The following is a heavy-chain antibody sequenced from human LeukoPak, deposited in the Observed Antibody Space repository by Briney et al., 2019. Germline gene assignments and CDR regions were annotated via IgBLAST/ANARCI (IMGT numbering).Heavy chain of an antibody. CDR1: GYTFTNYD. J-gene: IGHJ4*02. D-gene: IGHD1-7*01. V-gene: IGHV1-8*03. Sequence: RASVKVSCKASGYTFTNYDINWVRQATGQGLEWMGWMNPNTGNTAYAQKFQGRVTFTRNTSISAAYMELSSLKSEDTAVYYCARDHSNWNYAPDFWGQGTLVIVSS. CDR3: ARDHSNWNYAPDF. CDR2: MNPNTGNT.